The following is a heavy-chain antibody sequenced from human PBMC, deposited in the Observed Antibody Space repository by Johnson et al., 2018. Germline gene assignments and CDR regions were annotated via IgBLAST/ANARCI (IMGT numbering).Heavy chain of an antibody. D-gene: IGHD3-22*01. J-gene: IGHJ4*02. CDR3: ATEYYYDSSGYDFDY. Sequence: QVQLQESGPRLVKPSETLSLTCTVSGGSISSSSYYWGWIRQPPGKGLEWIGSIYYSGSTYYNPSLQSRVTISVDTSKNQFSLKLSSVTAADTAVYYCATEYYYDSSGYDFDYWGQGTLVTVSS. CDR2: IYYSGST. V-gene: IGHV4-39*07. CDR1: GGSISSSSYY.